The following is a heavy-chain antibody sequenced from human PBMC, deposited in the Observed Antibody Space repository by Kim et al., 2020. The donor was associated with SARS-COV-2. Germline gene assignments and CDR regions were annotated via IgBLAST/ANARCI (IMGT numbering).Heavy chain of an antibody. J-gene: IGHJ4*02. Sequence: RSSPSFQGQVTISADKSITTAYLQWSSLKASDTAMYYCARFYSYGGFDYWGQGTLVTVSS. V-gene: IGHV5-51*01. CDR3: ARFYSYGGFDY. D-gene: IGHD5-18*01.